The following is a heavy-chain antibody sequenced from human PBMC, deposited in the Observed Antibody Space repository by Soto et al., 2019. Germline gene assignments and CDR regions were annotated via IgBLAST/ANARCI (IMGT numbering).Heavy chain of an antibody. CDR3: TGEVASGY. J-gene: IGHJ4*02. CDR1: GFTFSSYA. D-gene: IGHD2-8*02. Sequence: GGSLRLSCAASGFTFSSYAMSWVRQAPGKGLEWVSAISGSGGSTYYADSVKGRFTISRDNSRNTLFLEMNSLRSDDMAVYYCTGEVASGYWGQGTLVTVSS. CDR2: ISGSGGST. V-gene: IGHV3-23*01.